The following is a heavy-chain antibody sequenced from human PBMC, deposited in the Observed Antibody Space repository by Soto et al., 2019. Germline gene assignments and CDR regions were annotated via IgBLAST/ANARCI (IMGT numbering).Heavy chain of an antibody. V-gene: IGHV3-30-3*01. J-gene: IGHJ4*02. CDR3: AQLTLDY. CDR1: GFTFSSYA. Sequence: QVQLVESGGGVVKPGRSLRLSCAASGFTFSSYAMHWVRQAPGKGLEWVAVISYDGSNKYYADSVKGRFTISRDNSKNTLYLQMNSLRAEDTAVYYCAQLTLDYWGQGTLVTVSS. D-gene: IGHD2-2*01. CDR2: ISYDGSNK.